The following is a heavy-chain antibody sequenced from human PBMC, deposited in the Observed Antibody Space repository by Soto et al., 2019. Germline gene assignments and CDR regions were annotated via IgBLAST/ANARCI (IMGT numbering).Heavy chain of an antibody. CDR2: MNPNSGNT. CDR1: GYTFTSYD. D-gene: IGHD6-13*01. CDR3: ARAGTGAALYQWLGT. Sequence: QVQLVQSGAEVKKPGASVKVSCKASGYTFTSYDINWVRQATGQGLEWMGWMNPNSGNTGYAQKCQGIVNMKRNTYISKAYMELSILRSEDTAVYYWARAGTGAALYQWLGTWGQGTLVTVS. J-gene: IGHJ5*02. V-gene: IGHV1-8*01.